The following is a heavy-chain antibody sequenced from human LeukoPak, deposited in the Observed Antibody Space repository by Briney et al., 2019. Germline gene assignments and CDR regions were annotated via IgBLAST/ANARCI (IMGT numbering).Heavy chain of an antibody. J-gene: IGHJ4*02. CDR1: GFSFSNYW. V-gene: IGHV3-7*03. Sequence: GGSLRLSCAASGFSFSNYWMSWVRQAPGKGLEWVDNIKEDGSEKHYVDSVKGRFTISRDNAKNSLYLQMNSLRAEDTAVYYCARTIRGYWGRGTQATVSS. D-gene: IGHD3-10*01. CDR3: ARTIRGY. CDR2: IKEDGSEK.